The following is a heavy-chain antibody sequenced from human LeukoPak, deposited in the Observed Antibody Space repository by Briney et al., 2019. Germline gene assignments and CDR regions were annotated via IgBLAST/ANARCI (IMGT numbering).Heavy chain of an antibody. CDR1: GFTFSSYG. CDR3: AREERDGYNYYWYFDL. V-gene: IGHV3-30*03. D-gene: IGHD5-24*01. J-gene: IGHJ2*01. CDR2: ISYDGSNK. Sequence: PGGSLRLSCAASGFTFSSYGMHWVRQAPGKGLEWVAVISYDGSNKYYADSVKGRFTISRDNSKNTLYLQMSSLRAEDTAVYYCAREERDGYNYYWYFDLWGRGTLVTVSS.